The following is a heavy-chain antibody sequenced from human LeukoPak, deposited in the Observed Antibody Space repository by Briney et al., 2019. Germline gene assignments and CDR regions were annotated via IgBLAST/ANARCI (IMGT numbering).Heavy chain of an antibody. D-gene: IGHD3-10*01. Sequence: ASVKVSCKASGYTFSGYGITWVRQAPGQGLEWKGWISGYNDNTNYAQKLQGRVTMTTDTSTSTAYMELRSLRSDDTAVYYCARGGSGSVSAFDIWGQGTMVTVSS. V-gene: IGHV1-18*01. CDR2: ISGYNDNT. J-gene: IGHJ3*02. CDR1: GYTFSGYG. CDR3: ARGGSGSVSAFDI.